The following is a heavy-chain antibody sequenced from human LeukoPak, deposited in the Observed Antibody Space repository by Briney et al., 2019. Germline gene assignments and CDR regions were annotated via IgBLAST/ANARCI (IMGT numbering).Heavy chain of an antibody. CDR2: IDPGDSDT. D-gene: IGHD6-19*01. J-gene: IGHJ4*02. CDR3: VRSWHRSGWYYFDY. Sequence: GESLKISCKGSGHSFTTYWIDWGHQMPGKGLEWMGIIDPGDSDTSYSPSFQGQVTISADKSFTTANLQWSSLKASDTAMYYCVRSWHRSGWYYFDYWGQGTLVTVSS. CDR1: GHSFTTYW. V-gene: IGHV5-51*07.